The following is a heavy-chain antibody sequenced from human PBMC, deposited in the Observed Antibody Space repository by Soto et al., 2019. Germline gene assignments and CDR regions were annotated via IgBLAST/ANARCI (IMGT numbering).Heavy chain of an antibody. CDR3: ARDLSNYYDSSEGFDI. CDR1: GGTFSSYA. J-gene: IGHJ3*02. D-gene: IGHD3-22*01. V-gene: IGHV1-69*13. Sequence: ASVKVSCKASGGTFSSYAISWVRQAPGQGLEWMGGIIPIFGTANYAQKFQGRVTITADESTITAYMELSSLRSEDTAVYYCARDLSNYYDSSEGFDIWGQGTMVTVSS. CDR2: IIPIFGTA.